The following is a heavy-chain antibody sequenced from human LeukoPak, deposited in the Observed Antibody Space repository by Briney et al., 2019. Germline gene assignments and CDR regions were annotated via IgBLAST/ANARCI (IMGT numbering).Heavy chain of an antibody. V-gene: IGHV4-59*01. Sequence: PSETLSLTCTVSGDSMSNYYWSWIRQPPGNGLEWIGFVYYSGSTNYNPSLKSRLTISIDTPKNQFSLKLSSVTPADTAVYYCARDRQLERRGLDYWGQGALVTVSS. CDR1: GDSMSNYY. J-gene: IGHJ4*02. D-gene: IGHD1-1*01. CDR3: ARDRQLERRGLDY. CDR2: VYYSGST.